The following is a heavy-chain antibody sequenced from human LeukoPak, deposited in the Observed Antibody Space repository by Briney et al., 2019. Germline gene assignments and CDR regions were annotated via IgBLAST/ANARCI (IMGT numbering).Heavy chain of an antibody. D-gene: IGHD2-21*02. CDR3: ARDQPLADCGGVCPPYYYYMDV. CDR1: GGSISSSSYY. CDR2: IYYSAST. V-gene: IGHV4-39*07. Sequence: SETLSLTCTVSGGSISSSSYYWGWIRQPPGKGLEWIVSIYYSASTNYSPSLKSRVTISVDTSKNQFSLKLNSLTAADTAVYYCARDQPLADCGGVCPPYYYYMDVWGKGTTVTISS. J-gene: IGHJ6*03.